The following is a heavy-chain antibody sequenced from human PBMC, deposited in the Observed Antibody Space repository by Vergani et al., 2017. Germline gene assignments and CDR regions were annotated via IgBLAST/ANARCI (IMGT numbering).Heavy chain of an antibody. V-gene: IGHV5-51*03. CDR1: GYSITNYW. Sequence: EVQLVQSGAEVKKPGESLKISCQGSGYSITNYWIAWVRQRPGKGLEWMGIIYAGDSDVRYSPSFQGQVTMSVDKSLRTAYLQWSSLKVSDTATYYCAKTHDFSSLYSSYNFFDPWGQGTQVTVSS. D-gene: IGHD3-3*01. J-gene: IGHJ5*02. CDR2: IYAGDSDV. CDR3: AKTHDFSSLYSSYNFFDP.